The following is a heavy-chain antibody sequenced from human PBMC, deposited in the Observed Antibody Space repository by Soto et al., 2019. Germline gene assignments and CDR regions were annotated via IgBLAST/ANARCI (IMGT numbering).Heavy chain of an antibody. Sequence: GGSLRLSCAASGFTFSGYAMTWVRQAPGKGLEWVSVISSNGGNIFYADSVKGRFTISRDNPKNTLYLQMNSLRAEDTALYYCAKLASTSPYKGYFQQWGQGMLVTVSS. D-gene: IGHD2-2*01. J-gene: IGHJ1*01. CDR3: AKLASTSPYKGYFQQ. V-gene: IGHV3-23*01. CDR2: ISSNGGNI. CDR1: GFTFSGYA.